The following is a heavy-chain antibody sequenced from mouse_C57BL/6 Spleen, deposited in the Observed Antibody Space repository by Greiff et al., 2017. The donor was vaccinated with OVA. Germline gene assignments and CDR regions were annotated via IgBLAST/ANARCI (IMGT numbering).Heavy chain of an antibody. CDR3: ARGSYDYSHY. Sequence: EVQLQQSGPGLVKPSQSLSLTCSVTGYSITSGYYWNWIRQFPGNKLEWMGYISYDGSNNYNPSLKNRISITRDTSKNQFFLKLNSVTTEDTATYYCARGSYDYSHYGGQGTTLTVSS. V-gene: IGHV3-6*01. CDR1: GYSITSGYY. J-gene: IGHJ2*01. CDR2: ISYDGSN. D-gene: IGHD2-4*01.